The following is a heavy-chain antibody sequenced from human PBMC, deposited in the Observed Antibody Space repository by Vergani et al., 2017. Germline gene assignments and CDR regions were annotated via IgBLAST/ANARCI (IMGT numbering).Heavy chain of an antibody. CDR1: EYSFGNYW. CDR3: ARHTTYTDS. V-gene: IGHV5-51*01. Sequence: EVELVQSGPEMRKPGESLKISCKGSEYSFGNYWIGWVRQMPGKCLEWMGIIYPADSDTRYSPSFQGQVPISADKSISTAFLQWDSLKASDTALYYCARHTTYTDSWGQGTLVTVSS. CDR2: IYPADSDT. D-gene: IGHD1-1*01. J-gene: IGHJ4*02.